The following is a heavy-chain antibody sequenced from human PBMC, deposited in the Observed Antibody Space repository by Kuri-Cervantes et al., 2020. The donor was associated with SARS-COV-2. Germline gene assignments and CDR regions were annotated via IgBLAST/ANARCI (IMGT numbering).Heavy chain of an antibody. D-gene: IGHD3-9*01. CDR2: ISGSGGST. V-gene: IGHV3-23*01. CDR3: ARDLLDYDIIH. CDR1: GFTFSSYA. Sequence: ETLSLTCAASGFTFSSYAMSWVRQAPGKGLEWVSAISGSGGSTYYADPVKGRFTISRDNSKNTLYLQMNSLRAEDTAVYYCARDLLDYDIIHWGQGTLVTDSS. J-gene: IGHJ4*02.